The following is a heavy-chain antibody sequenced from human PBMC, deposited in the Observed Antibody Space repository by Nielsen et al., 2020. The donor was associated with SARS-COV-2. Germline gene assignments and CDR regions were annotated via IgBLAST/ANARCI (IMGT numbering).Heavy chain of an antibody. J-gene: IGHJ4*02. CDR2: MYHRGTA. CDR3: ARDSRRNCSGGSCYSDFDY. Sequence: SETLSLTCAVSGDSISNSKWWTWVRPPPGQGLEWLGEMYHRGTANYKPSLKSRVTISVDTSKNQFSLKLSSVTAADTAVYYCARDSRRNCSGGSCYSDFDYWGQGTLVTVSS. CDR1: GDSISNSKW. D-gene: IGHD2-15*01. V-gene: IGHV4-4*02.